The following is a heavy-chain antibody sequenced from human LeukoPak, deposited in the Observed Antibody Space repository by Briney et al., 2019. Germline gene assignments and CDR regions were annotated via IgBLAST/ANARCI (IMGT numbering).Heavy chain of an antibody. CDR1: GGTFSSYT. CDR2: IIPILGIA. CDR3: ARDSSPEGFDY. Sequence: GASVKVSCKASGGTFSSYTISWVRQAPGQGLEWMGRIIPILGIANYAQKFQGRVTITADKSTSTAYMELSSLRSEDTAVHYCARDSSPEGFDYWGQGTLVTVSS. D-gene: IGHD6-13*01. J-gene: IGHJ4*02. V-gene: IGHV1-69*04.